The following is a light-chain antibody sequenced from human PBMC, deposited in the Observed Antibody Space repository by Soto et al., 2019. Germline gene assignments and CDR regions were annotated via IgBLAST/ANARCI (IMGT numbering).Light chain of an antibody. CDR2: KAS. CDR1: QSISSW. CDR3: HQYSRFPRT. J-gene: IGKJ1*01. V-gene: IGKV1-5*03. Sequence: DIQMTQSPSTLSASVGDRVTITCRASQSISSWLAWYQQIPGKAPKLLIYKASSLQSGVPSRFSGSGSETEFTLTITVLQPDDFATYYCHQYSRFPRTFGQGTKVENK.